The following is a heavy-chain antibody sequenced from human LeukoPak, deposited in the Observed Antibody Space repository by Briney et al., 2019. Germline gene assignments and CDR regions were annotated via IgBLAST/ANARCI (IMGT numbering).Heavy chain of an antibody. V-gene: IGHV1-2*02. J-gene: IGHJ4*02. CDR3: ARKDSYYDSSAYDY. Sequence: ASVKVSSKASGYTFTGYYIHWVRQAPGQGLEWMGWINPNSGVTIYAQNFQGRVTMTRDTSISTAYMELSRLRSDDTAVYYCARKDSYYDSSAYDYWGQGTLVTVSS. CDR1: GYTFTGYY. D-gene: IGHD3-22*01. CDR2: INPNSGVT.